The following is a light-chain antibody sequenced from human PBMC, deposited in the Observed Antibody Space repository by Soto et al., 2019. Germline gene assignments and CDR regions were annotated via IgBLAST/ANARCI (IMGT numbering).Light chain of an antibody. Sequence: ELVMTQSPATLSVSPRERATLACRASQSVGNNFAWYQQKPGQAPSLLIYGVSIRATGVPSRFSGSGSGTEFTLTISSLQFEDFAVYDCQQYSSSPITFGGGRKG. J-gene: IGKJ4*01. CDR3: QQYSSSPIT. V-gene: IGKV3-15*01. CDR2: GVS. CDR1: QSVGNN.